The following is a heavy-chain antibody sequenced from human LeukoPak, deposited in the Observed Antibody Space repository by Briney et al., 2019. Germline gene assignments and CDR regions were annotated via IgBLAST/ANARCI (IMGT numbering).Heavy chain of an antibody. D-gene: IGHD4-17*01. CDR3: ASQSKVTTYFDY. Sequence: SETLSLTCAVSGGSISSGGYSWSWIRQPPGKGLEWIGYIYHSGSTYYNPSLKSRVTISVDRSKNQFSLKLCSVTAADTAVYYCASQSKVTTYFDYWGQGTLVTVSS. CDR1: GGSISSGGYS. V-gene: IGHV4-30-2*01. J-gene: IGHJ4*02. CDR2: IYHSGST.